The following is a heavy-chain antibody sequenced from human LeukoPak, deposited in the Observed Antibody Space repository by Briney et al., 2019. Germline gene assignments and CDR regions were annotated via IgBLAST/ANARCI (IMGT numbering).Heavy chain of an antibody. V-gene: IGHV3-72*01. J-gene: IGHJ6*03. CDR1: GFTFSDHY. D-gene: IGHD4-23*01. CDR2: TRNKANSYTT. CDR3: ARAVEGAYYYYYMDV. Sequence: PGGSLRLSCAASGFTFSDHYMDWVRQAPGKGLEWVGRTRNKANSYTTEYAASVKGRFTISRDDSKNSLYLQMNSLKTEDTAVYYCARAVEGAYYYYYMDVWGKGTTVTVSS.